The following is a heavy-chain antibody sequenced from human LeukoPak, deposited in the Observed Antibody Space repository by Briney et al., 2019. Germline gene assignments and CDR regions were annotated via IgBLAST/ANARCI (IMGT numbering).Heavy chain of an antibody. Sequence: GASVKVSCKASGYTFTSYGISWVRQAPGQGLEWMGWISAYNGNANYAQKFQGRVTMTRDMSTSTVYMELSSLRSEDTAVYYCARSVYGSSGYTPGDGYWGQGTLVTVSS. V-gene: IGHV1-18*01. CDR1: GYTFTSYG. J-gene: IGHJ4*02. CDR3: ARSVYGSSGYTPGDGY. D-gene: IGHD3-22*01. CDR2: ISAYNGNA.